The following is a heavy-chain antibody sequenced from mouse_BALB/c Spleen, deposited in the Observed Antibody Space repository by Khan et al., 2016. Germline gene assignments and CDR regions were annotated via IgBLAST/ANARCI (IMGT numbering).Heavy chain of an antibody. Sequence: QVQLQQSGPELLRPGASVKLSCKASGYTFTDYYIHWVMQRTGQGLEWIGEIFPGSGSTYYNEKFKGKALLTADTSSSTAYMQLSRLASEDSAVYFCARSYYGYCAMVYWDHGASVTVSS. CDR2: IFPGSGST. D-gene: IGHD1-2*01. CDR3: ARSYYGYCAMVY. V-gene: IGHV1-77*01. J-gene: IGHJ4*01. CDR1: GYTFTDYY.